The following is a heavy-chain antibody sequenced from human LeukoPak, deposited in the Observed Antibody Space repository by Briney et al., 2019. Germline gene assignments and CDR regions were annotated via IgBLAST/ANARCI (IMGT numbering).Heavy chain of an antibody. J-gene: IGHJ4*02. CDR2: VSAGHHA. CDR3: VREARGYHYTYFDY. V-gene: IGHV3-13*01. CDR1: GLTLGGLD. D-gene: IGHD5-18*01. Sequence: GGSLRLSCTASGLTLGGLDMHWVRQTTGDGLEWVAAVSAGHHAFYAGSVRGRFTVSREDAKNSLFLQMNSLRAGDTAIYYCVREARGYHYTYFDYWGQGSLVTVSS.